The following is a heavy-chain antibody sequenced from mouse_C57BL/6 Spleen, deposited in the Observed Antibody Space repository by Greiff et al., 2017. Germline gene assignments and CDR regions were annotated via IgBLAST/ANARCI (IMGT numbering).Heavy chain of an antibody. CDR3: ARDRRYDD. CDR2: IDPANGNT. D-gene: IGHD2-3*01. Sequence: EVKLMESVAELVRPGASVKLSCTASGFNIKNSYMHWVKQRPEQGLEWIGRIDPANGNTKYAPKFQDKATITADTTSNTADLQRISLTSEDTSIYYCARDRRYDDWGQGTLVTVSA. CDR1: GFNIKNSY. J-gene: IGHJ3*01. V-gene: IGHV14-3*01.